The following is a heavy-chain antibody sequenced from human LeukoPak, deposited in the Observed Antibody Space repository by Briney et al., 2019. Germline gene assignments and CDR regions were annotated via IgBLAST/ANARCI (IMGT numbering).Heavy chain of an antibody. J-gene: IGHJ6*03. V-gene: IGHV3-7*03. CDR3: ARYYYYYYMDV. CDR1: GLTLSSYW. Sequence: PGGSLRLSCAPSGLTLSSYWMNWVRQAPGKGLEWVANIKHDGSDKYYVDSVKGRFTISRDNAKNSLFLQMNSLRAEDTAVYYCARYYYYYYMDVWGKGTTVTVSS. CDR2: IKHDGSDK.